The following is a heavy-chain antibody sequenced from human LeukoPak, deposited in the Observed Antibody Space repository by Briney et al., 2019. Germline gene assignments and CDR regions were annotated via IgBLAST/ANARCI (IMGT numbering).Heavy chain of an antibody. D-gene: IGHD4-11*01. Sequence: PGGSLRLSCAASGFTVSSNYMSWVRQAPGKGLEWVSIIYSGGSTYYADSVKGRFTISRDNAKNSLYLQMNSLRAEDTAVYYCARAAYSKDGLGYYYYYYMDVWGKGTTVTVSS. CDR3: ARAAYSKDGLGYYYYYYMDV. J-gene: IGHJ6*03. V-gene: IGHV3-66*01. CDR2: IYSGGST. CDR1: GFTVSSNY.